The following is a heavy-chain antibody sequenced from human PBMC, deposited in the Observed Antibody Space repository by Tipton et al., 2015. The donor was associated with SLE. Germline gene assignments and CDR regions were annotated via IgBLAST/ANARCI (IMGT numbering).Heavy chain of an antibody. J-gene: IGHJ4*02. D-gene: IGHD5-24*01. CDR1: GYRSGFSFVDFY. CDR3: ARGGRWLQEQPDY. Sequence: QLVQSGAEVKKPGASVKVSCKASGYRSGFSFVDFYIHWVRQAPGQGLEWMGIINPSGGAATYAQVLQGRVSMTRDKSTSTVYMELSGLRSEDTAVYYCARGGRWLQEQPDYWGQGTLVRVSS. CDR2: INPSGGAA. V-gene: IGHV1-46*01.